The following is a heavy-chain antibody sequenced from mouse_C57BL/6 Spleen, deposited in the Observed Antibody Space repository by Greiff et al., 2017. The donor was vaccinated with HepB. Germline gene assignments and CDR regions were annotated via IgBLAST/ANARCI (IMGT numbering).Heavy chain of an antibody. CDR2: IYPGDGDT. CDR1: GYAFSSSW. CDR3: AIWDATHFDY. D-gene: IGHD4-1*01. V-gene: IGHV1-82*01. Sequence: VQLQQSGPELVKPGASVKISCKASGYAFSSSWMNWVKQRPGKGLEWIGRIYPGDGDTNYNGKFKGKATLTADESSSTAYMQLSSLTSEDSAVYFCAIWDATHFDYWGQGTTLTVSS. J-gene: IGHJ2*01.